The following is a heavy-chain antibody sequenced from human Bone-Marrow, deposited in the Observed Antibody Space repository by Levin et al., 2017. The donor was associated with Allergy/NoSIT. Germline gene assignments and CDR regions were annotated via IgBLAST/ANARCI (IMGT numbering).Heavy chain of an antibody. CDR2: INPNSGGT. CDR3: ARDRGYSYGYVWYFDL. V-gene: IGHV1-2*02. J-gene: IGHJ2*01. D-gene: IGHD5-18*01. Sequence: ASVKVSCKASGYTFTGYYMHWVRQAPGQGLEWMGWINPNSGGTNYAQKFQGRVTMTRDTSISTAYMELSRLRSDDTAVYYCARDRGYSYGYVWYFDLWGRGTLVTVSS. CDR1: GYTFTGYY.